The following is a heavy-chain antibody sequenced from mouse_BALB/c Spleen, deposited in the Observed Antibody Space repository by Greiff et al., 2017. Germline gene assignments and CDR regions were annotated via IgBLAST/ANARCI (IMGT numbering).Heavy chain of an antibody. CDR1: GYTFTSYT. CDR2: INPSSGYT. CDR3: ARVYYGNYVSMDY. Sequence: QVQLQQSAAELARPGASVKMSCKASGYTFTSYTMHWVKQRPGQGLEWIGYINPSSGYTEYKQKFKDKTTLTADKSSSTAYMQLSSLTSEDSAVYYCARVYYGNYVSMDYWGQGTSVTVSS. D-gene: IGHD2-1*01. J-gene: IGHJ4*01. V-gene: IGHV1-4*02.